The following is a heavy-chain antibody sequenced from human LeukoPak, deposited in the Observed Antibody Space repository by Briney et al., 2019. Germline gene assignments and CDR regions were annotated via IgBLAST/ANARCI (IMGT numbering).Heavy chain of an antibody. Sequence: SGTLSLTCGVSGGSISSNNWWSWVRQPPGQGLEWIGEIYHSGSANYNPSLKSRVTISVDKSKNQLSLKLISVTAADTAVYYCARDVGTALVTGDYWGQGTLVTVSS. CDR3: ARDVGTALVTGDY. CDR2: IYHSGSA. CDR1: GGSISSNNW. V-gene: IGHV4-4*02. D-gene: IGHD5-18*01. J-gene: IGHJ4*02.